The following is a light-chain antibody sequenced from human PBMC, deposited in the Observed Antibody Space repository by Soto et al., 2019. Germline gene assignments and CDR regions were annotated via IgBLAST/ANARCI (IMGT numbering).Light chain of an antibody. Sequence: QSVLTQPASVSGSPGQSITISCTGTSSDVGNYNYVSWYQQHPGKSPRLMIYDVSNRPSGVSNRFSGSKSGNTASLTISGLQAEYEADYYCSSFTTSRDVVFGGGTKLTVL. J-gene: IGLJ2*01. CDR2: DVS. V-gene: IGLV2-14*01. CDR1: SSDVGNYNY. CDR3: SSFTTSRDVV.